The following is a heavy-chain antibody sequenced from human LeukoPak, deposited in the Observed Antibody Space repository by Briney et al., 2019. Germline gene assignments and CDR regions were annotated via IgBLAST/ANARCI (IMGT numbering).Heavy chain of an antibody. V-gene: IGHV3-9*01. D-gene: IGHD3-22*01. J-gene: IGHJ4*02. Sequence: GGPLRLSCAVSGFTFDDYAMHWVRQVPGRGLEWVSGINWNSDSIGYADSVKGRFTTSRDNAKNSLYLQMNSLRAEDTAVYYCARAEWYYYDSSGYVNDYWGQGTLVTVSS. CDR1: GFTFDDYA. CDR2: INWNSDSI. CDR3: ARAEWYYYDSSGYVNDY.